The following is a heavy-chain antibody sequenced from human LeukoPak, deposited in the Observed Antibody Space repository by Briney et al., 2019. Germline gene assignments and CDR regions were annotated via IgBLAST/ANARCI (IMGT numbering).Heavy chain of an antibody. CDR3: AKEPSSSGAFDP. CDR1: GPTFTRYY. J-gene: IGHJ5*02. V-gene: IGHV1-2*02. CDR2: INPNSGGT. Sequence: ASVKVSCKASGPTFTRYYMHWVRQAPGHGLEWMGWINPNSGGTNYAQKFQRRATMTRATSVSTAYLELSRLTSDDTAVCHCAKEPSSSGAFDPWGQGTLVTVSS. D-gene: IGHD3-10*01.